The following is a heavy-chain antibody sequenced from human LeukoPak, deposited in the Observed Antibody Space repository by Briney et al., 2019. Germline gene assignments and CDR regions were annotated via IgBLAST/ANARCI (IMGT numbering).Heavy chain of an antibody. CDR1: GFNFGAYT. J-gene: IGHJ4*02. Sequence: GGSLRLSCAAPGFNFGAYTINWVRQAPGKGLEWVSCIFSRSESILYADSVKGRFSISRDNAKNLLYLQMDSLRVEDTAVYYCARDFFHSSESRPFDYWGQGTLVTVSS. CDR2: IFSRSESI. V-gene: IGHV3-21*06. D-gene: IGHD3-22*01. CDR3: ARDFFHSSESRPFDY.